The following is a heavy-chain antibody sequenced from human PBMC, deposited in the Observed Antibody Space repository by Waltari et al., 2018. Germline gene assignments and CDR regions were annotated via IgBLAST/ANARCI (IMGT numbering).Heavy chain of an antibody. Sequence: EVQLLESGGGLVQPGGSLRLSCAASGFTFSSYAISWVRQAPGKGLEWVSAISGSGGSTYYADSVKGRFTISRDNSKNTLYLQMNSLRAEDTAVYYCAKGKSWGVAAFDIWGQGTMVTVSS. CDR3: AKGKSWGVAAFDI. J-gene: IGHJ3*02. D-gene: IGHD2-15*01. CDR1: GFTFSSYA. CDR2: ISGSGGST. V-gene: IGHV3-23*01.